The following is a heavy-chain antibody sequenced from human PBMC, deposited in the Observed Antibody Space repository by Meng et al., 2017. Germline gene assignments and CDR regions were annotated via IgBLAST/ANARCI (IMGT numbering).Heavy chain of an antibody. Sequence: ASVKVSCKASGYTFTGYYMHWVRQAPGQGLEWMGRINPNSGGTNYAQKFQGRVTMTRDTSISTAYMELSRLRSDDTAVYYCARHYVQYCSGGSCYHSGGVEYYFDYWGQGTLVTVSS. CDR3: ARHYVQYCSGGSCYHSGGVEYYFDY. J-gene: IGHJ4*02. V-gene: IGHV1-2*06. CDR1: GYTFTGYY. CDR2: INPNSGGT. D-gene: IGHD2-15*01.